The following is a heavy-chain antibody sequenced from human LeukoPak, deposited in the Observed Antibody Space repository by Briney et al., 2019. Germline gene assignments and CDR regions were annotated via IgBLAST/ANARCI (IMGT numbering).Heavy chain of an antibody. Sequence: GASVKVSCKASGYTFTGYYMHWVRQAPGQGLEWMGRINPNSGDTHYARKFQGRVTMTRDTSINTAYMELSRLRSDDTAVYYCARDQAFVYCSGGTCYDDYWGQGSLVTVSS. D-gene: IGHD2-15*01. V-gene: IGHV1-2*06. CDR1: GYTFTGYY. J-gene: IGHJ4*02. CDR2: INPNSGDT. CDR3: ARDQAFVYCSGGTCYDDY.